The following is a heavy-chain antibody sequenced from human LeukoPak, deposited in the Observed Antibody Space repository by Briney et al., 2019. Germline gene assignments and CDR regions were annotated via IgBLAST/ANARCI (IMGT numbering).Heavy chain of an antibody. V-gene: IGHV3-21*01. Sequence: PGGSLRLSCAASGFTFSSYSMNWVRQAPGKGLEWVSSISRTSRHKYYSDSVKGRFTISRDDAENSLFLQMDSLRAEDTAIYYCVRDMNTVTTCYLQLWGQGTLVTVSS. CDR1: GFTFSSYS. CDR2: ISRTSRHK. CDR3: VRDMNTVTTCYLQL. J-gene: IGHJ1*01. D-gene: IGHD1-1*01.